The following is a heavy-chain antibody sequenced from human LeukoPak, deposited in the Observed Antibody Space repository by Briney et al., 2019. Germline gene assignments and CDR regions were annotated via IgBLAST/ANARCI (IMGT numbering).Heavy chain of an antibody. D-gene: IGHD3-22*01. CDR3: ARDSYYYDSSGYYYPNWLDP. CDR1: GGSISSHY. CDR2: IYYSGST. V-gene: IGHV4-59*11. J-gene: IGHJ5*02. Sequence: PSETLSLTCTVSGGSISSHYWSWIRQPPGKGLEWIGYIYYSGSTNYNPSLKSRVTISVDTSKNQFSLKLSSVTAADTAVYYCARDSYYYDSSGYYYPNWLDPWGQGTLVTVSS.